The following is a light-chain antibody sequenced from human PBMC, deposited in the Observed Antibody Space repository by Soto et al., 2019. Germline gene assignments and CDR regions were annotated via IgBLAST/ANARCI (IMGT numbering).Light chain of an antibody. CDR3: SSYTTSSTRV. CDR2: EVS. Sequence: QSAVTQPASVSGSPGQSIAISCTGSSSDVGFYNYVSWYQQHPGEVPKLIIFEVSNRPSGVSNRFSGSKSGNTASLTISGLQAEDEAAYYCSSYTTSSTRVFGTGTKLTVL. J-gene: IGLJ1*01. V-gene: IGLV2-14*01. CDR1: SSDVGFYNY.